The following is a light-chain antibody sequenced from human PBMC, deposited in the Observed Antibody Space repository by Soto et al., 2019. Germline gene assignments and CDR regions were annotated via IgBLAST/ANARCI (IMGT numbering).Light chain of an antibody. J-gene: IGLJ2*01. CDR1: SSNVGAGCD. CDR2: ANN. V-gene: IGLV1-40*01. CDR3: QSYDSSLNSRV. Sequence: QSVLSQPPSVSGAPGQRVTMSCTGSSSNVGAGCDVHWYQHLPGTAPKLLIYANNNRPSGVPDRFSGSKSGTSASLAISGLQAEDEADYYCQSYDSSLNSRVFGGGTKLTVL.